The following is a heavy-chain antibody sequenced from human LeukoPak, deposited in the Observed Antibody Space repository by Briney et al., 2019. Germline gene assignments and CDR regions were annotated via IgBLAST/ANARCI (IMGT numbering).Heavy chain of an antibody. J-gene: IGHJ4*02. CDR3: ARQGAADPSKYYFDY. CDR2: IWYDGSNK. Sequence: GRSLRLSCAASGFTFSSYGMHWVRQAPGKGLEWVAVIWYDGSNKYYADSVKGRFTISRDNSKSTLYLQMNSLRAEDTAVYYCARQGAADPSKYYFDYWGQGTLVTVSS. CDR1: GFTFSSYG. D-gene: IGHD6-13*01. V-gene: IGHV3-33*01.